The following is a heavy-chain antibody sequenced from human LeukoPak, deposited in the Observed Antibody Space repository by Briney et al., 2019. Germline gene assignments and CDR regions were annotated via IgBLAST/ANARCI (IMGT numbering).Heavy chain of an antibody. J-gene: IGHJ4*02. CDR3: ARGPRGDSGYGI. CDR2: MNPNSGNT. D-gene: IGHD5-12*01. Sequence: ASVKVSCKASGYTFISYDINWVRQATGQGLEWMGWMNPNSGNTGYAQKFQGRVTITRNTSISTAYMELSSLRSEDTAVYYCARGPRGDSGYGIWGQGTLVTVSS. CDR1: GYTFISYD. V-gene: IGHV1-8*03.